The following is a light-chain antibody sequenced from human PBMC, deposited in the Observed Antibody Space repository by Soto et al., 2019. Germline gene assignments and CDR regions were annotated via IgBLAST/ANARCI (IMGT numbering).Light chain of an antibody. CDR3: QQYNSYST. CDR2: KAS. CDR1: QSISVW. J-gene: IGKJ4*01. Sequence: DIRMTQSPSTLSASVGDRVTITCRASQSISVWLAWYQQKAGKAPNLLIYKASRLESGVPSRFSGSGSETEFTLTISGLQPGDSATYYCQQYNSYSTFGGGTKVDIK. V-gene: IGKV1-5*03.